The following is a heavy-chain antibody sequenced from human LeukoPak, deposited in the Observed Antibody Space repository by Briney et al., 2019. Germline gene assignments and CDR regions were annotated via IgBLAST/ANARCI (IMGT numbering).Heavy chain of an antibody. J-gene: IGHJ4*02. CDR2: ISSSSSYI. CDR1: GFTFSSYS. D-gene: IGHD6-19*01. V-gene: IGHV3-21*01. Sequence: PGGSLRLSCAASGFTFSSYSMNWVRQAPGKGLEWVSSISSSSSYIYYADSVKGRFTISRDNAKNSLYLQMNSLRAEDTAVYYCARDQGDSSGWSFLTFGGTPSGSHSALADWGQGTLVTVSS. CDR3: ARDQGDSSGWSFLTFGGTPSGSHSALAD.